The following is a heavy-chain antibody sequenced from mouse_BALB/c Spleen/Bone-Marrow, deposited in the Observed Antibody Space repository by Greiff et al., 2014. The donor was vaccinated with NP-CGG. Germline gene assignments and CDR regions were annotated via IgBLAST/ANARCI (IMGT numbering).Heavy chain of an antibody. CDR1: GFTFSSYA. CDR2: ISSGGST. D-gene: IGHD2-4*01. Sequence: EVKLVESGGGLVKPGGSLKLSCAASGFTFSSYAMSWVRQTPEKRLEWVASISSGGSTYYPDSVKGRFTISRDNARNILYLQMSSLRSEDTAMYYCARDDYGDQYYFDYWGQGTTLTVSS. V-gene: IGHV5-6-5*01. J-gene: IGHJ2*01. CDR3: ARDDYGDQYYFDY.